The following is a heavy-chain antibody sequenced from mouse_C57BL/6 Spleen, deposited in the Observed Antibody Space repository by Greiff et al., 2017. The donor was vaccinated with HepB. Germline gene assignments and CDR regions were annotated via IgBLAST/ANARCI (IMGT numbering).Heavy chain of an antibody. D-gene: IGHD2-5*01. CDR3: ARRRSNHVAFDY. CDR2: IDPSDSYT. V-gene: IGHV1-69*01. J-gene: IGHJ2*01. CDR1: GYTFTSYW. Sequence: QVQLQQSGAELVMPGASVKLSCKASGYTFTSYWMHWVKQRPGQGLEWIGEIDPSDSYTNYNQKFKGKSTLTVDKSSSTAYMQLSSLTSEDSAVYYCARRRSNHVAFDYWGQGTTLTVSS.